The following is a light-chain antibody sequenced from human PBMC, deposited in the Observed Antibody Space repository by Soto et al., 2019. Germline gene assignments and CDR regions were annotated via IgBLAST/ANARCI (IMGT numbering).Light chain of an antibody. CDR3: QQGYSTPLT. J-gene: IGKJ4*01. V-gene: IGKV1-39*01. CDR1: QSISDW. CDR2: AAS. Sequence: DLQMTQPPSTLSASVGDRVTITCRASQSISDWLAWYQQKPGKAPKLLIYAASSLQSGVSSRFSGSGSGTDFTLTISSLQPEDFAIYYCQQGYSTPLTFGGGTKVDIK.